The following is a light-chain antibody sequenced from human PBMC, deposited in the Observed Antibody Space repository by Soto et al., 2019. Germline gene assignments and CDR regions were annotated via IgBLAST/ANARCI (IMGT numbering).Light chain of an antibody. CDR3: QQSYSTPIT. J-gene: IGKJ5*01. CDR2: DAS. Sequence: DIQMTQSPSSLSASVGDRVTIACQASQDISNYLNWYQQKPGKAPNLLIYDASNLQSGVPSRSSGSGSGTDFTLTISSLQPEDFATYYCQQSYSTPITFGQGTRLEIK. CDR1: QDISNY. V-gene: IGKV1-39*01.